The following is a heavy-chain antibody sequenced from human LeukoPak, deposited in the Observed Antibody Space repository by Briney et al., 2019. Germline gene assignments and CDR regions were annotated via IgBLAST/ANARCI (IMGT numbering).Heavy chain of an antibody. J-gene: IGHJ4*02. D-gene: IGHD3-3*01. CDR1: GGSISGYY. CDR3: ARTSLRDFPFDY. CDR2: IYYSGNT. Sequence: PSETLSLTCTVSGGSISGYYWSWIRQPPGQGLDWIGYIYYSGNTNYNSSLKSRVTISVDTSRNQFSLRLTSVTAADTAVYYCARTSLRDFPFDYWGQGTLVTVSS. V-gene: IGHV4-59*01.